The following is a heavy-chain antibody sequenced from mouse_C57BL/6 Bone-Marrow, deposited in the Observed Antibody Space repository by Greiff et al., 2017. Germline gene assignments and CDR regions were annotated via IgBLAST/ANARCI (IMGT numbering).Heavy chain of an antibody. CDR1: GYAFSSSW. CDR2: IYPGDGDT. J-gene: IGHJ4*01. Sequence: VQLQESGPELVKPGASVKISCKASGYAFSSSWMNWVKQRPGKGLEWIGRIYPGDGDTNYNGKFKGKATLTADKSSSTAYMQLSSLTSEDSAVYFCARTGRVYAMDYWGQGTSVTVSS. D-gene: IGHD4-1*01. CDR3: ARTGRVYAMDY. V-gene: IGHV1-82*01.